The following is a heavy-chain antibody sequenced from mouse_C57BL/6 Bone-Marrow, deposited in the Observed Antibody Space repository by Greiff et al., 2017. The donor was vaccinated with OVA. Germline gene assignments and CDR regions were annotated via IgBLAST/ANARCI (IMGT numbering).Heavy chain of an antibody. CDR1: GYSITSGYY. D-gene: IGHD1-1*01. Sequence: VQLQQSGPGLVKPSQSLSLTCSVTGYSITSGYYWNWIRQFPGNKLEWMGYISYDGSNNYNPSLKNRISITRDTSKNQFFLKLNSVTTEDTATYYCARDYYGSSYVEDAMDYWGQGTSVTVSS. CDR2: ISYDGSN. J-gene: IGHJ4*01. CDR3: ARDYYGSSYVEDAMDY. V-gene: IGHV3-6*01.